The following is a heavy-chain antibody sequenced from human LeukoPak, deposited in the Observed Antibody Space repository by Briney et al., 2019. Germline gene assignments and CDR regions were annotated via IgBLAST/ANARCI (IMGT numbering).Heavy chain of an antibody. V-gene: IGHV3-21*01. Sequence: GGSLRLSCAASGFTFSSYSMNWVRQAPGKGLEWVSSISSSSSYIYYADSVKGRFTISRDNSKNTLYLQMNSLRAEDTAVYYCARDSGYYFDYWGQGTLVTVSS. D-gene: IGHD3-10*01. CDR2: ISSSSSYI. CDR3: ARDSGYYFDY. CDR1: GFTFSSYS. J-gene: IGHJ4*02.